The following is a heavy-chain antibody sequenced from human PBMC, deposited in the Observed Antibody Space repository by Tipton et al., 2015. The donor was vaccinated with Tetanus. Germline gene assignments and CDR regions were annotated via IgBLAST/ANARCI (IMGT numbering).Heavy chain of an antibody. V-gene: IGHV4-59*01. D-gene: IGHD3-10*01. CDR2: VYYTGST. J-gene: IGHJ4*02. Sequence: TLSLTCTVSGGSMSTYYWSWIRQPPGKGLEWIGYVYYTGSTDYNPSLKSRVTILVDTSKSQFSLRLTSVTAADTAVYYCARSKLLWFGESLSGFDSWGQGTLVTVSA. CDR3: ARSKLLWFGESLSGFDS. CDR1: GGSMSTYY.